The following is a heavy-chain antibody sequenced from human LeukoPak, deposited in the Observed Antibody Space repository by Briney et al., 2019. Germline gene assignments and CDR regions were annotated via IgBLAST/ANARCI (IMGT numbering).Heavy chain of an antibody. V-gene: IGHV3-48*01. Sequence: GGSLRLSCAASGFTFSSYSMNWVRQAPGKGLEWVSYISSSSSTIYYADSVKGRFTISRDNAKNSLYLQMNSLRAEDTAVYYCARAGYQLLYYYYYYMDVWGKGTTVTVSS. CDR2: ISSSSSTI. CDR1: GFTFSSYS. CDR3: ARAGYQLLYYYYYYMDV. D-gene: IGHD2-2*01. J-gene: IGHJ6*03.